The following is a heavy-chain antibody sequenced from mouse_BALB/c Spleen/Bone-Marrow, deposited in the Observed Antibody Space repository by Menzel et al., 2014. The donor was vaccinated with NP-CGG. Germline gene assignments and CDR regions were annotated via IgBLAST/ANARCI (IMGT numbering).Heavy chain of an antibody. CDR2: VDPSDGYT. CDR1: GYTFTTYW. Sequence: VQLQQSGAELVTPGASVKLSCKASGYTFTTYWMHWVKQRPGHGLEWIGQVDPSDGYTNYSQMFKGKATLTVDKSSSTAYMQLSSLSSEDSAVYYCARGGDNFAWFAYWGQGTLGTVSA. CDR3: ARGGDNFAWFAY. V-gene: IGHV1-69*02. J-gene: IGHJ3*01. D-gene: IGHD1-3*01.